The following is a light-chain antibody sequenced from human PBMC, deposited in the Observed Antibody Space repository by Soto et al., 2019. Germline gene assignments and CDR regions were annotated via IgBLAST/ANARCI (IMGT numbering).Light chain of an antibody. Sequence: DIQMTQSPSSLSAPVGDRVTITCRASQDISNYLAWYQQKPGKVPKLLIYAASTLQSGVPSRFSGSGSGTDFTLTISSLQPEDVATYYCQNYNSAPPLTFGGGTKVEIK. V-gene: IGKV1-27*01. CDR1: QDISNY. CDR2: AAS. J-gene: IGKJ4*01. CDR3: QNYNSAPPLT.